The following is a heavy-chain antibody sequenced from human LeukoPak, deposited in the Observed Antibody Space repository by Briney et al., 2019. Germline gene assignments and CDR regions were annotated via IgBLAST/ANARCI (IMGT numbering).Heavy chain of an antibody. J-gene: IGHJ4*02. V-gene: IGHV3-23*01. CDR3: AKDGGLWVSAHWGDS. Sequence: GGSLRLSCTASGFTFSSYTMSWVRQAPGKGLKWVSTLSTGGGNTYYADSVKGRFTVSRDDSKNTLYLQMNSLRAEDTAVYYCAKDGGLWVSAHWGDSWGRGTLVTVSS. CDR1: GFTFSSYT. CDR2: LSTGGGNT. D-gene: IGHD7-27*01.